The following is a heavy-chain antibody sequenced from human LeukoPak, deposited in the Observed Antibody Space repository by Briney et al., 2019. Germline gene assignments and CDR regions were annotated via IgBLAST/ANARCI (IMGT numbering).Heavy chain of an antibody. V-gene: IGHV3-48*03. Sequence: GSLRLSCAASGFTFSSYEINWVRQAPGKGLEWVSYISSSGSTIYYAYSVKGGFTISRDNAKKSLYIQMNSLRAEDTAVSYCASYGYYVSYFEYWGQGTLVTVSS. CDR3: ASYGYYVSYFEY. J-gene: IGHJ4*02. CDR2: ISSSGSTI. D-gene: IGHD4-17*01. CDR1: GFTFSSYE.